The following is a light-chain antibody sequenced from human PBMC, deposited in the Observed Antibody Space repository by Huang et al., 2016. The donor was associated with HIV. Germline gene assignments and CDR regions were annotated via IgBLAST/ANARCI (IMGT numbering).Light chain of an antibody. CDR3: QQTYGTPTT. J-gene: IGKJ2*01. V-gene: IGKV1-39*01. Sequence: DIQMTQSPSSLSASVGDRVTITCRASQSISEYVPWYQQKPGKAPKLLIDVASTLQSGVPSRFSGSGSGKDFTLTIRSLQPEDFATYYCQQTYGTPTTFGQGTKLDIK. CDR1: QSISEY. CDR2: VAS.